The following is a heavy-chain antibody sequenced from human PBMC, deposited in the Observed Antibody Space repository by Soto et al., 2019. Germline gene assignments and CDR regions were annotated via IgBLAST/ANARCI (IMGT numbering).Heavy chain of an antibody. V-gene: IGHV3-21*01. CDR3: ARAKYSSSWYLKDYYMDV. CDR2: ISSSSSYI. J-gene: IGHJ6*03. D-gene: IGHD6-13*01. Sequence: EVRLVESGGGLVKPGGSLRLSCAASGFTFSSYSMNWVRQAPGKGLEWVSSISSSSSYIYYADSVKGRFTISRDNAKNSLYLQMNSLRAEDTAVYYCARAKYSSSWYLKDYYMDVWGKGTTVTVSS. CDR1: GFTFSSYS.